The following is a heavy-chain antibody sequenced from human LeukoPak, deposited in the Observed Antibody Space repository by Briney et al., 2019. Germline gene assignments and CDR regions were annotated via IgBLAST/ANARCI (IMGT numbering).Heavy chain of an antibody. CDR2: ISSSGSTI. CDR1: GFTFSDYY. D-gene: IGHD4-17*01. Sequence: GGSLRLSCAASGFTFSDYYMRWIRQAPGKGLEWVSYISSSGSTIYYADSVKGRFTTSRDNAKNSLYLQMNSLRAEDTAVYYCARDTSASTVFDYWGHGTLVTVSS. V-gene: IGHV3-11*01. J-gene: IGHJ4*01. CDR3: ARDTSASTVFDY.